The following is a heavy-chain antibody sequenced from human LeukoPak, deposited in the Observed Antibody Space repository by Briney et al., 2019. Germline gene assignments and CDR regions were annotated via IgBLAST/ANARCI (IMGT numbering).Heavy chain of an antibody. CDR2: IYYSGST. CDR3: ARAPVLRYFDWSSYYFDY. Sequence: SETLSLTCIVSGGSISSYYWSWIRQPPGKGLEWIGYIYYSGSTNYNPSLKSRVTISVDTSKNQFSLKLSSVTAADTAVYYCARAPVLRYFDWSSYYFDYWGQGTLVTVSS. J-gene: IGHJ4*02. V-gene: IGHV4-59*01. D-gene: IGHD3-9*01. CDR1: GGSISSYY.